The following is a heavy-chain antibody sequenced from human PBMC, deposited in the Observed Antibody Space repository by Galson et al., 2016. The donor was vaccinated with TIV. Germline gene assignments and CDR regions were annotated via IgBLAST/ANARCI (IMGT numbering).Heavy chain of an antibody. V-gene: IGHV3-21*06. J-gene: IGHJ4*02. D-gene: IGHD2/OR15-2a*01. CDR3: ARVYLSYFFDY. CDR2: ISGNGDDI. Sequence: SLRLSCAASRINFSPYTMTWVRLPPGKGLQWVSSISGNGDDIFYTDPVKGRFTISRDNDKNSLYLQMNSLRVEDSAVYYCARVYLSYFFDYWGQGTLVTVSS. CDR1: RINFSPYT.